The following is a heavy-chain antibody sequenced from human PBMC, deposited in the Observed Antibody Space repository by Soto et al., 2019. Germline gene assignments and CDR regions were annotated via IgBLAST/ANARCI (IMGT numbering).Heavy chain of an antibody. CDR3: ARDRYDRHGFDP. J-gene: IGHJ5*02. D-gene: IGHD1-1*01. V-gene: IGHV3-48*03. CDR2: ISTSGFTI. Sequence: PGGSLRLSCAASLFIFSNYEMNWVRQAPGKGLEWASYISTSGFTIYYADSVRGRFTMSRDNARNSLYLQMNSLRADDTAVYYCARDRYDRHGFDPWGQGTLVTVSS. CDR1: LFIFSNYE.